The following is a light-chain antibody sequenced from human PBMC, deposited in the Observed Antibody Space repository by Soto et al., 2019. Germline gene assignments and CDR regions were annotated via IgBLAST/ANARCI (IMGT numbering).Light chain of an antibody. Sequence: VLTQPASVSGSPGQSITISCTGTSSDIGNYDFVSWYQQVPGTAPKAMIYEVSSRPSGVSNRFSGSKSGNTASLTISGLQAEDEAYYYCSSYTTSTSFILFGGGTKLTVL. CDR3: SSYTTSTSFIL. CDR2: EVS. V-gene: IGLV2-14*01. CDR1: SSDIGNYDF. J-gene: IGLJ2*01.